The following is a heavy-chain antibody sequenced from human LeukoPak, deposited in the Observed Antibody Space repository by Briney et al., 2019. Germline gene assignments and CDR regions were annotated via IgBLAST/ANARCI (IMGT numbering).Heavy chain of an antibody. J-gene: IGHJ3*02. V-gene: IGHV4-30-2*01. Sequence: PSQTLSLTCTVSGGSISSGSYYWNWLRQPPGKGLEWIGFIYHSGNTYYNPSLKTRVTISVDRAKNQFSLKLTSVTAADTAVYYCARGFDAHNAFDIWGQGTMVTVSS. CDR2: IYHSGNT. CDR3: ARGFDAHNAFDI. D-gene: IGHD3-9*01. CDR1: GGSISSGSYY.